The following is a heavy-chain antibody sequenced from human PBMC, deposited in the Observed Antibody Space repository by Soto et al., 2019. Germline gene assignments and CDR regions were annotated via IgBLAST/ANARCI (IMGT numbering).Heavy chain of an antibody. D-gene: IGHD1-26*01. CDR1: GFTFSNYG. V-gene: IGHV3-33*01. J-gene: IGHJ6*02. CDR2: IWHDGNNK. CDR3: ASDLVGASDSYGLDV. Sequence: GGSLRLSCAASGFTFSNYGTHWVSQAPGKGLEWVAIIWHDGNNKYYADSVRGPFIISRDNSKNRLYLQMNSLRAEDTAVYYCASDLVGASDSYGLDVWGQGTPVTVSS.